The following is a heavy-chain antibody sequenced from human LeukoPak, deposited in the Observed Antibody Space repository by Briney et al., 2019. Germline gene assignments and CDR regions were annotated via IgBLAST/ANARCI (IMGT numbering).Heavy chain of an antibody. CDR2: INSDGCRT. CDR1: GFTFSSYW. J-gene: IGHJ5*02. D-gene: IGHD2-15*01. Sequence: GGSLRLSCAASGFTFSSYWMHWVRQAPGKALVWVSRINSDGCRTSYGDSVKGRFTISRYNAKNTLYLQMNSLRAEDTAVYYCARDGQDIVVVVAATPCGWFDPWGQGTLVTVSS. CDR3: ARDGQDIVVVVAATPCGWFDP. V-gene: IGHV3-74*01.